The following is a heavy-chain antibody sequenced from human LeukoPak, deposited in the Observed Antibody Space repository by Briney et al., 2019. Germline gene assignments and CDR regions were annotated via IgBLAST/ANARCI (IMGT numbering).Heavy chain of an antibody. V-gene: IGHV1-18*04. J-gene: IGHJ4*02. D-gene: IGHD3-16*01. CDR2: ISAHNGNT. CDR3: ARDSASTSFPPAYDY. Sequence: ASVKVSCKAAGYTFTNYGVTWVRQAPGQGIEWVGWISAHNGNTNYLQKLQDRVTMTTDTSTTTAYLELRNLRSDDTAVYYCARDSASTSFPPAYDYWGQGTVVAVSS. CDR1: GYTFTNYG.